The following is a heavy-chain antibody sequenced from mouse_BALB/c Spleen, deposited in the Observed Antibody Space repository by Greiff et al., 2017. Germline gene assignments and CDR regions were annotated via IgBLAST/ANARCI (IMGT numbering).Heavy chain of an antibody. D-gene: IGHD2-4*01. V-gene: IGHV14-3*02. J-gene: IGHJ3*01. CDR2: IDPANGNT. CDR1: GFNIKDTY. Sequence: EVNVVESGAELVKPGASVKLSCTASGFNIKDTYMHWVKQRPEQGLEWIGRIDPANGNTKYDPKFQGKATITADTSSNTAYLQLSSLTSEDTAVYYCARSDDYDRFAYWGQGTLVTVSA. CDR3: ARSDDYDRFAY.